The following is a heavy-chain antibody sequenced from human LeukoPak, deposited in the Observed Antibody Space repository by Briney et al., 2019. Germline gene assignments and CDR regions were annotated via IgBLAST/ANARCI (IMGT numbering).Heavy chain of an antibody. CDR3: ARENKQVRGVITLDY. Sequence: GASVKVSCKASGYTFTSYYMHWVRQAPGQGLEWMGIINPSGGSTSYAQKFQGRVTMTRDTSTSTVYMELSSLRSEDTAVYYCARENKQVRGVITLDYWGQGTLVTVSS. CDR1: GYTFTSYY. CDR2: INPSGGST. D-gene: IGHD3-10*01. J-gene: IGHJ4*02. V-gene: IGHV1-46*01.